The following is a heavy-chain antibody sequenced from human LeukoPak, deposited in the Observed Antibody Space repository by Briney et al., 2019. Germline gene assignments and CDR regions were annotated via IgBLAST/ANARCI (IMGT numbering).Heavy chain of an antibody. CDR3: AKADGNPSPPYFDY. D-gene: IGHD4-23*01. Sequence: GGSLRLSCVAPEXTFSRYTMSWVRQAPGKGLERVSGITGSGDATYYADSVKGRFTISRDNSKNTLYLQMNSLRAEDTAVYYCAKADGNPSPPYFDYWGQGALVTVSS. CDR2: ITGSGDAT. V-gene: IGHV3-23*01. CDR1: EXTFSRYT. J-gene: IGHJ4*02.